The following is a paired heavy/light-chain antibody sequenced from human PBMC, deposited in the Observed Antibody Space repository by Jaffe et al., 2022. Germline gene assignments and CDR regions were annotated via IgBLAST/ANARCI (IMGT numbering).Light chain of an antibody. J-gene: IGKJ2*01. Sequence: AIQLTQSPSSLSASVGDRVTITCRASQGISSALAWYQQKPGKAPKLLIYDASSLESGVPSRFSGSGSGTDFTLTISSLQPEDFATYYCQQFNSYPYTFGQGTKLEIK. V-gene: IGKV1-13*02. CDR3: QQFNSYPYT. CDR1: QGISSA. CDR2: DAS.
Heavy chain of an antibody. D-gene: IGHD6-19*01. Sequence: EVQLVESGGGLVQPGRSLRLSCTASGFTFGDYAMSWVRQAPGKGLEWVGFIRSKAYGGTTEYAASVKGRFTISRDDSKSIAYLQMNSLKTEDTAVYYCTRVRYSSGWYSFRNYYYYYMDVWGKGTTVTVSS. CDR2: IRSKAYGGTT. CDR1: GFTFGDYA. V-gene: IGHV3-49*04. CDR3: TRVRYSSGWYSFRNYYYYYMDV. J-gene: IGHJ6*03.